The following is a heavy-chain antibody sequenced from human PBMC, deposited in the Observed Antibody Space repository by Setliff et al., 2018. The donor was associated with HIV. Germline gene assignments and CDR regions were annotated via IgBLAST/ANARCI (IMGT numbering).Heavy chain of an antibody. V-gene: IGHV1-3*01. Sequence: SVKVSCKASGYTFTNYAIHWVRQAPGQRLEWMGWINAGNGDTKYSQKFQGRVTITTDTSASTAYMELNSLSSEDTAVYYCARHQAPYYGSSGYNPNWYFDLWGRGTLVTVSS. D-gene: IGHD3-22*01. CDR3: ARHQAPYYGSSGYNPNWYFDL. CDR2: INAGNGDT. J-gene: IGHJ2*01. CDR1: GYTFTNYA.